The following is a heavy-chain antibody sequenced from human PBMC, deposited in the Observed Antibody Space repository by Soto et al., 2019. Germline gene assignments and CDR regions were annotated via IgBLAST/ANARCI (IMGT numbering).Heavy chain of an antibody. CDR2: IYHSGTT. CDR1: GGSISSNNW. J-gene: IGHJ5*02. CDR3: ARRINAAGGWFDP. Sequence: QVQLQESGPGLVKPSGTLSLTCAVSGGSISSNNWWSWVRQPPGEGLEWIGAIYHSGTTYYNPSLQSRVTISVDKSKNQFSLDLSFATAGDTAVYYCARRINAAGGWFDPWGQGTLVTVSS. V-gene: IGHV4-4*02. D-gene: IGHD6-13*01.